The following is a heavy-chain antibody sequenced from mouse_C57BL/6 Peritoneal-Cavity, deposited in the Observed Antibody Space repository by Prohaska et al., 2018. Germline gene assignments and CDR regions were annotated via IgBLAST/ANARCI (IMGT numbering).Heavy chain of an antibody. CDR2: IYPGSGST. Sequence: GASVKMSCKASGYTFTSYWITWVKQRPGQGLEWIGDIYPGSGSTNYNEKFKSKATLTVDTSASTAYMQLSSLTSEDSAVYYCATYIPFAYWGQGTLVTVSA. CDR1: GYTFTSYW. J-gene: IGHJ3*01. D-gene: IGHD1-3*01. CDR3: ATYIPFAY. V-gene: IGHV1-55*01.